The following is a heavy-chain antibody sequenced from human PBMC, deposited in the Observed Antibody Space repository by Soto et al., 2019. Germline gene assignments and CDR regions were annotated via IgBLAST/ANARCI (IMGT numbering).Heavy chain of an antibody. D-gene: IGHD6-25*01. CDR3: AREVIAAVGTIRGFDP. J-gene: IGHJ5*02. Sequence: EVQLVESGGGLVQPGGSLRLSCAASGFTFSSHWMHWVRQTPGKGPVWVSRIGGDGSSTKYADSVKGRFTIARDNAKNTLFLQMSSLRAEDTAVYYCAREVIAAVGTIRGFDPWGQGTLVTVSS. CDR1: GFTFSSHW. V-gene: IGHV3-74*03. CDR2: IGGDGSST.